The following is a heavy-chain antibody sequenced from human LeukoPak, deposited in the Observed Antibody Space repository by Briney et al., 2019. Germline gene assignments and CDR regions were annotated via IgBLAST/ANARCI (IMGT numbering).Heavy chain of an antibody. V-gene: IGHV4-39*07. CDR1: GGSISSSSYY. CDR3: ARRGSPQLYFDY. CDR2: ISYSGST. D-gene: IGHD2-2*01. J-gene: IGHJ4*02. Sequence: PSETLSLTCTVSGGSISSSSYYWGWTRQPPGKGLEWIGSISYSGSTNYNPSLKSRVTISVDTSKNQFSLKLSSVTAADTAVYYCARRGSPQLYFDYWGQGTLVTVSS.